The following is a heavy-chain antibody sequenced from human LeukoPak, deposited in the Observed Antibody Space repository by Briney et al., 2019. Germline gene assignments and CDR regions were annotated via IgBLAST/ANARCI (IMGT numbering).Heavy chain of an antibody. CDR3: ARLRFDYGDYLGAFDI. D-gene: IGHD4-17*01. V-gene: IGHV4-59*12. Sequence: SETLSLTCTVSGGSISSYYWSWIRQPPGKGLEWIGYIYYSGSTNYNPSLKSRVTISVDTSKNQFSLKLSSVTAADTAVYYCARLRFDYGDYLGAFDIWGQGTMVTVSS. CDR2: IYYSGST. CDR1: GGSISSYY. J-gene: IGHJ3*02.